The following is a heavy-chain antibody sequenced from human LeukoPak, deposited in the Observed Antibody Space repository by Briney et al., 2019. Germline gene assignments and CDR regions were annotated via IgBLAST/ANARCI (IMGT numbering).Heavy chain of an antibody. Sequence: ASVKVSCKASGYTFTEYGVTWVRQAPGQGLEWMGWISAYNGDTDYAQKFQGRVTMTTDTSTSTAYLDLRSLTSDDTAVYYCARGSRHFDWTHRLLFWGQGTRVTVSS. CDR1: GYTFTEYG. J-gene: IGHJ4*02. CDR2: ISAYNGDT. V-gene: IGHV1-18*01. CDR3: ARGSRHFDWTHRLLF. D-gene: IGHD3-9*01.